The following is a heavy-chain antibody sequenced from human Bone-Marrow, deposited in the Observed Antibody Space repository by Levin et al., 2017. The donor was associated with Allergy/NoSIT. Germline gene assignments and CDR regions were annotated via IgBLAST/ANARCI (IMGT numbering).Heavy chain of an antibody. CDR3: AREGPTVTTCLDG. V-gene: IGHV3-74*01. Sequence: PGGSLRLSCVASGFPLRSYWMQWVRQVPGRGLVWVSRIKTDGSATGYADSVKGRFTISRDNAKNTVYLQMSSLRADDTAVYYCAREGPTVTTCLDGWGQGTTVTVSS. D-gene: IGHD4-17*01. J-gene: IGHJ6*02. CDR2: IKTDGSAT. CDR1: GFPLRSYW.